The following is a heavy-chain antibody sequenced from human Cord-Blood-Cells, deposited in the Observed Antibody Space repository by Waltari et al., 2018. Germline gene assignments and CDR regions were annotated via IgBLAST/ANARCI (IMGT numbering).Heavy chain of an antibody. CDR3: ANTAYDFWSGYFDY. V-gene: IGHV3-30*02. J-gene: IGHJ4*02. Sequence: QVQLVESGGGVVQPGGSLRLSCAASGFPFSSYGMHWVRQAPGKGLEWVAFIRYDGSNKYYADSVKGRFTISRDNSKNTLYLQMNSLRAEDTAVYYCANTAYDFWSGYFDYWGQGTLVTVSS. CDR2: IRYDGSNK. D-gene: IGHD3-3*01. CDR1: GFPFSSYG.